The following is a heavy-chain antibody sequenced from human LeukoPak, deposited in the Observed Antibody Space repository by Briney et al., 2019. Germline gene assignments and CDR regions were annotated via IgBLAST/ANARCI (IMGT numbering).Heavy chain of an antibody. CDR2: IYPGDSDT. V-gene: IGHV5-51*01. CDR1: GYSFPSYW. D-gene: IGHD3-10*01. CDR3: ARQQFYGSGIASPGYVY. J-gene: IGHJ4*02. Sequence: GESLKISCKGSGYSFPSYWIGWVRQMPGKGLEWMGIIYPGDSDTQYSPSFQGQVTISADKSISTAYLQWSSLKASDTAMYYCARQQFYGSGIASPGYVYWGQGTLVTVSS.